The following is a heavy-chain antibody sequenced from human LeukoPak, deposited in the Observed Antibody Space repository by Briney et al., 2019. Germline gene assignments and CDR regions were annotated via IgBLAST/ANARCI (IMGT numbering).Heavy chain of an antibody. CDR2: ISNDGSRK. D-gene: IGHD5-24*01. V-gene: IGHV3-30*03. CDR3: YCRDDLPA. J-gene: IGHJ5*02. CDR1: GFTFSRHG. Sequence: QPGRSLRLSCAPSGFTFSRHGMHWVRQAPGKGLEWVAIISNDGSRKYYAHSVEGRFTISRDDSKNTLYLLVSSLRPEDTAIYYCYCRDDLPAWGQGTLVTISS.